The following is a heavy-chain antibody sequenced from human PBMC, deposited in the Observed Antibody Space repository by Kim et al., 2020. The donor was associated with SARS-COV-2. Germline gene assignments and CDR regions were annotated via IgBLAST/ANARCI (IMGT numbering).Heavy chain of an antibody. V-gene: IGHV4-30-4*01. CDR2: IYYSGST. CDR3: AREQWLVREFDY. CDR1: GGSISSGDYY. J-gene: IGHJ4*02. D-gene: IGHD6-19*01. Sequence: SETLSLTCTVSGGSISSGDYYWSWIRQPPGKGLEWIGYIYYSGSTYYNPSLKSRVTISVDTSKNQFSLKLSSVTAADTAVYYCAREQWLVREFDYWGQGTLATVSS.